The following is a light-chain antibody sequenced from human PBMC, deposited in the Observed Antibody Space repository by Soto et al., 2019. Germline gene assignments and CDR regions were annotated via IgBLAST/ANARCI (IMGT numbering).Light chain of an antibody. V-gene: IGKV3-20*01. J-gene: IGKJ2*01. CDR2: GAS. Sequence: IVLTQSPGTLSLSPGERATLTCRASQSISSTHLAWYQQKLDQAPRLLIYGASNRATGIPDRFSGSGSGTEFTLTISRLELEDFAVYYCQQYRDSYTFGQGTKLEIQ. CDR1: QSISSTH. CDR3: QQYRDSYT.